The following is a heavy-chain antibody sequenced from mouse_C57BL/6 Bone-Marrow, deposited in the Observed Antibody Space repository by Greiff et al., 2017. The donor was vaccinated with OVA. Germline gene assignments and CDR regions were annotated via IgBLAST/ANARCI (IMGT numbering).Heavy chain of an antibody. CDR1: GYTFTSYW. D-gene: IGHD1-1*01. CDR2: IYPGSGST. CDR3: ERSNHGSSYWYFDV. Sequence: QVQLQQPGAELVKPGASVKMSCKASGYTFTSYWITWVKQRPGQGLEWIGDIYPGSGSTNYNEKFKSKATLTVDTSSSTAYMQLSSLTSEDSAVYYCERSNHGSSYWYFDVWGTGTTVTVSS. J-gene: IGHJ1*03. V-gene: IGHV1-55*01.